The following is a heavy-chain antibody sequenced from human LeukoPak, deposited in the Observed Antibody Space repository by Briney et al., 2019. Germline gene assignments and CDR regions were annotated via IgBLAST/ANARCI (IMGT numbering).Heavy chain of an antibody. Sequence: ASVKVSCKASGYTFTSYGISWVRQAPGQGLEWMGWISAYNGNTNYAQKLQGRVTMTTDTSTSTAYMELRSLRSDDTAVYYCARDLAYCSSTSCSYDAFDIWGQGTMVTVSS. CDR1: GYTFTSYG. J-gene: IGHJ3*02. D-gene: IGHD2-2*01. CDR2: ISAYNGNT. V-gene: IGHV1-18*01. CDR3: ARDLAYCSSTSCSYDAFDI.